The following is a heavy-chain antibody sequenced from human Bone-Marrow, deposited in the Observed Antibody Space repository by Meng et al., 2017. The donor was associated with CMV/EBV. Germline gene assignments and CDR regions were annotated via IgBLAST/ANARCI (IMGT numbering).Heavy chain of an antibody. D-gene: IGHD6-13*01. CDR1: GFTFSSYA. J-gene: IGHJ4*02. CDR2: IYSGGSST. CDR3: AKDSSSWSTEPNDFDY. V-gene: IGHV3-23*03. Sequence: GESLKISCAASGFTFSSYAMSWVRQAPGKGLEWVSVIYSGGSSTYYADSVKGRFTISRDNSKNTLYLQMNSLRAEDTAVYYCAKDSSSWSTEPNDFDYWGQGTLVTASS.